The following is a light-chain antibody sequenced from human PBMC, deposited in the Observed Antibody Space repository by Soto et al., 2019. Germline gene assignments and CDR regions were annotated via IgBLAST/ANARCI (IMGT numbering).Light chain of an antibody. CDR2: KAS. CDR3: QQYNSYSPT. Sequence: DIPMTQSPSTLSASVGERVTITCRASQSISVWLAWYQQKAGKAPNLLIYKASRLESGVPSRFSGSGSETEFTLTISGLQPGDSATYYCQQYNSYSPTFSQGTKVDIK. V-gene: IGKV1-5*03. CDR1: QSISVW. J-gene: IGKJ1*01.